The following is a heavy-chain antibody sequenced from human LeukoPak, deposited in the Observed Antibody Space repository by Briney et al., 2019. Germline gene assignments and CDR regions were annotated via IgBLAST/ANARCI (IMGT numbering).Heavy chain of an antibody. J-gene: IGHJ5*02. CDR2: ISGSGGST. CDR3: AKVVGYCSGGSCSNWLDP. D-gene: IGHD2-15*01. CDR1: GSTFSSYA. V-gene: IGHV3-23*01. Sequence: GGSLRLSCAASGSTFSSYAMSWVRQAPGKGLEWASAISGSGGSTSYADSVKGRFTISRDNSKNKLYLQMNSLRAEDTAVYYCAKVVGYCSGGSCSNWLDPWGQGTLVTVFS.